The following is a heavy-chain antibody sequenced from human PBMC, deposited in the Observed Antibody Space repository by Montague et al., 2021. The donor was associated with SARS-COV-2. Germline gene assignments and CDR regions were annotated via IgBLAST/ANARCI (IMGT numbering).Heavy chain of an antibody. D-gene: IGHD5-24*01. CDR3: ASDSGIEIPDYYYSMDV. V-gene: IGHV3-48*03. CDR2: ISSSGSTI. CDR1: GFTFSSYE. J-gene: IGHJ6*02. Sequence: SLRLSCAASGFTFSSYEMNWVRQAPGKGLEWVSYISSSGSTIYYADSVKGRFTISGDNAKNSLYLQMNSLRAEDTAIYYCASDSGIEIPDYYYSMDVWGQGTTVTVSS.